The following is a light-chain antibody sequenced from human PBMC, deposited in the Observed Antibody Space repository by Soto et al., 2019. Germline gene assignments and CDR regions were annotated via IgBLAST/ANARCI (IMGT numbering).Light chain of an antibody. V-gene: IGKV4-1*01. CDR2: WAS. CDR3: QQYYNTPYT. J-gene: IGKJ2*01. Sequence: DIVMTQSPDSLAVSLGERATIYCKSSQSVLYSSNNKNYLAWYQQKPGQPPKLLIFWASTRESGVPDRFSGSGSGTDFTLTISSLQAEYVAVYYCQQYYNTPYTFVQGTKLEIK. CDR1: QSVLYSSNNKNY.